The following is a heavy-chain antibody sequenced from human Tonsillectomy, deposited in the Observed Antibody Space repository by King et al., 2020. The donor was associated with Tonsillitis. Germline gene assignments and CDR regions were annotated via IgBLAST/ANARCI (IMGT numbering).Heavy chain of an antibody. CDR2: ISYDGDNK. CDR1: GFIFNSYG. V-gene: IGHV3-30*18. Sequence: QLVQSGGGVVQPGRSLRLSCAASGFIFNSYGMHWVRQAPGKGLEWVALISYDGDNKYYADSVKGRFTISRDISKYTLFLQMNSLRAEDTALYYCAKGLGMGDWGQGALVTVSS. J-gene: IGHJ4*02. CDR3: AKGLGMGD. D-gene: IGHD1-26*01.